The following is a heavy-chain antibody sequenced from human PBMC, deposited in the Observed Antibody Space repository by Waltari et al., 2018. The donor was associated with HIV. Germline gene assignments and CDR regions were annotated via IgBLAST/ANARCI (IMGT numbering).Heavy chain of an antibody. D-gene: IGHD5-12*01. V-gene: IGHV3-23*01. CDR2: ISGSGGST. J-gene: IGHJ6*02. CDR1: GFTFSSYA. CDR3: AKDPMDIVATINYYGMDV. Sequence: EVQLLESGGGLVQPGGSLRLPCAASGFTFSSYAMSWVRQAPGKGLEWVSAISGSGGSTYYADSVKGRFTISRDNSKNTLYLQMNSLRAEDTAVYYCAKDPMDIVATINYYGMDVWGQGTTVTVSS.